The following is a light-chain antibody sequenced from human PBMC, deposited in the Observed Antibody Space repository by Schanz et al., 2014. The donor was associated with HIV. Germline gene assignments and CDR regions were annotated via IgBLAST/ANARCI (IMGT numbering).Light chain of an antibody. J-gene: IGLJ3*02. Sequence: NFMLTQPHSVSVSPGKTVTISCTRSSGTFVGMPVQWYKLRPDSAPTVVIFDTNQRPSGVPDRFSGSIDGSSKSASLTISGLRTEDEGDYFYQSSDDDYRRMFGGGTKLTVL. CDR2: DTN. CDR3: QSSDDDYRRM. V-gene: IGLV6-57*04. CDR1: SGTFVGMP.